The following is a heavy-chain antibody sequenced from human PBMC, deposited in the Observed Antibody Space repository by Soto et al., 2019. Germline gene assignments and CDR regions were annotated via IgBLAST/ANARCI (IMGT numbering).Heavy chain of an antibody. D-gene: IGHD6-19*01. CDR1: GGSFSGDY. Sequence: SETLSLTCAVYGGSFSGDYWSWIRQPPVKGLGWIGEINHSGSTNYNPSLKSRVTISVDTSKNQFSLKLSSVTAADTAVYYCARGQWLSSHWGQGTLVTVSS. CDR3: ARGQWLSSH. J-gene: IGHJ4*02. V-gene: IGHV4-34*01. CDR2: INHSGST.